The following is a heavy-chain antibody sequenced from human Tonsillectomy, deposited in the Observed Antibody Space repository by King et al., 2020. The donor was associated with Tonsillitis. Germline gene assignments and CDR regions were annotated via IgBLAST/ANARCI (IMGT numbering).Heavy chain of an antibody. J-gene: IGHJ4*02. D-gene: IGHD5-12*01. CDR3: ASLHNSGYDDFSFDC. CDR2: IYSGGST. Sequence: VQLVESGGGLVQPGGSLRLSCAASGFTVSSNYMSWVRQAPGKGLEWVSVIYSGGSTYYADSVKGRFTISRDNSKNTLYLQMNSLRAEDTAVYYCASLHNSGYDDFSFDCWGQGTLVTVSS. CDR1: GFTVSSNY. V-gene: IGHV3-66*01.